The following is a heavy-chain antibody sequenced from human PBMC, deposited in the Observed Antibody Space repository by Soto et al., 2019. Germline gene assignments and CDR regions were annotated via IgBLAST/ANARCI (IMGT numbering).Heavy chain of an antibody. V-gene: IGHV4-31*03. D-gene: IGHD3-16*02. Sequence: QVQLQESGPGLVKPSQTLSLTCTVSGGSVSRGGYYWSWIRHYPGKGLGWIGYIRYDGRTYYDLSLKSRITMSVGTSKNEFALNLSSVTAADTAVYHCARNSHLGDLSLGYWGQGILVSVSS. CDR3: ARNSHLGDLSLGY. CDR2: IRYDGRT. CDR1: GGSVSRGGYY. J-gene: IGHJ4*02.